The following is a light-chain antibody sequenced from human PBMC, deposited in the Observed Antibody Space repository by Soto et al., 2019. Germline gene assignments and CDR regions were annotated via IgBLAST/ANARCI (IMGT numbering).Light chain of an antibody. J-gene: IGKJ4*01. Sequence: EIVLTQSPATLSLSPGERATLSCRASQSVRSYLAWYQQKPGQAPRLLIYDESNRATGIPARFSGSGSVTYIPITSSSLETEDSAVYYCQQRSSWPLTFGGGTKVEIK. CDR3: QQRSSWPLT. CDR1: QSVRSY. CDR2: DES. V-gene: IGKV3-11*01.